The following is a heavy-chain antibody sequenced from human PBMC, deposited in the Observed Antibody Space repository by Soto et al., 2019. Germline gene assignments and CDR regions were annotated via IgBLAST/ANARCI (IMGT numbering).Heavy chain of an antibody. D-gene: IGHD3-22*01. J-gene: IGHJ5*02. Sequence: SETLSLTCAVSGGPISSGGYSWSWIRQPPGKGLEWIGYIYHSGSTYYNPSLKSRVTISVDRSKNQFSLKLSPVTAADTAVYYCARGRGQHDSSGYFFDPWGQGTLVTVSS. V-gene: IGHV4-30-2*01. CDR2: IYHSGST. CDR3: ARGRGQHDSSGYFFDP. CDR1: GGPISSGGYS.